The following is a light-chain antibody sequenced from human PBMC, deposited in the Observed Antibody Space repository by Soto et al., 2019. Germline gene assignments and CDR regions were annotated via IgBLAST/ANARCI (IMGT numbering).Light chain of an antibody. Sequence: EIVLTQSPGTLSLSPGETATLSCRASQTVNSDYLAWFQQRPGQAPRLLIFATSRRATDIPDSFSGSGSGTDFTLAIRRLEPEDFAVYYWHQFGYSPRTFGQGTKVDIK. CDR1: QTVNSDY. CDR2: ATS. V-gene: IGKV3-20*01. CDR3: HQFGYSPRT. J-gene: IGKJ1*01.